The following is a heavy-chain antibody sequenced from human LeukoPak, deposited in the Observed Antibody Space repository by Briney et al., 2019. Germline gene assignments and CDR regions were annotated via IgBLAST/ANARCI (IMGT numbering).Heavy chain of an antibody. CDR3: ARLPTGFPNWFHP. CDR1: GGSIISYY. V-gene: IGHV4-59*01. D-gene: IGHD2-8*02. CDR2: IYYSGRT. Sequence: SETLSLTCSVSGGSIISYYWSWVRQPPGKGLEWIGFIYYSGRTNYNPSLKSRVTISLDTSQNQFFLKLSSVTTADTAVYYCARLPTGFPNWFHPWGQGTLVTVSS. J-gene: IGHJ5*02.